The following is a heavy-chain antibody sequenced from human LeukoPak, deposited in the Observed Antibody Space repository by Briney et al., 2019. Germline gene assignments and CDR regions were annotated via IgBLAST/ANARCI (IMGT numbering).Heavy chain of an antibody. CDR1: GYTFTGYN. CDR3: ARSYYYGSGSPFQH. D-gene: IGHD3-10*01. CDR2: INPNSGGT. J-gene: IGHJ1*01. V-gene: IGHV1-2*02. Sequence: ASVKVSCKASGYTFTGYNIHWVRQVPGQGPEWMGWINPNSGGTNYAHKFQGRVTMTRDTTISTAYMELSRLRSDDTAVYYCARSYYYGSGSPFQHWGQGTLVTVSS.